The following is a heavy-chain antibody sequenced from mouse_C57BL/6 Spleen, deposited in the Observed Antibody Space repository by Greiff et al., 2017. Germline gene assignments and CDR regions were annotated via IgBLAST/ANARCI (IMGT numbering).Heavy chain of an antibody. V-gene: IGHV5-17*01. CDR2: ISSGSSTI. D-gene: IGHD2-3*01. Sequence: DVKLVESGGGLVKPGGSLKLSCAASGFTFSDYGMHWVRQAPEKGLEWVAYISSGSSTIYYADTVKGRFTISRDNAKNTLFLQMTSLRSEDTAMYYCARASDGYYVKAMDYWGQGTSVTVSS. J-gene: IGHJ4*01. CDR1: GFTFSDYG. CDR3: ARASDGYYVKAMDY.